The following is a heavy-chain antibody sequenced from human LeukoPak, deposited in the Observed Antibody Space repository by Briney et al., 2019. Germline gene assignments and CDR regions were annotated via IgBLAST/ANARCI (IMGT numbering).Heavy chain of an antibody. CDR1: GYTFTGYY. Sequence: GASVKVSFNSSGYTFTGYYMHWVRQAPGQGLEWMGWINPNSGGTNYAQKFQGRVTMTRDTSISTAYMELSRLRSDDTAVYYCARDPEQRAAAGKPNWFDPWGQGTLVTVSS. CDR3: ARDPEQRAAAGKPNWFDP. J-gene: IGHJ5*02. CDR2: INPNSGGT. V-gene: IGHV1-2*02. D-gene: IGHD6-13*01.